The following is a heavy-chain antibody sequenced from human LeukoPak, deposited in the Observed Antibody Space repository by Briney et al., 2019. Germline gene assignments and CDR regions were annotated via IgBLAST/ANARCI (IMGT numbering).Heavy chain of an antibody. CDR1: GYTFTGYY. V-gene: IGHV1-2*02. J-gene: IGHJ6*02. CDR3: ARFTRLGVVAATPALDV. Sequence: ASVKVSCKASGYTFTGYYMHGVRQAPGQGLEWMGWINPNSGGTNYAQKFQGRVTMPRDTSISTAYMELSRLRSDDTAVYYCARFTRLGVVAATPALDVWGQGTTVTVSS. D-gene: IGHD2-15*01. CDR2: INPNSGGT.